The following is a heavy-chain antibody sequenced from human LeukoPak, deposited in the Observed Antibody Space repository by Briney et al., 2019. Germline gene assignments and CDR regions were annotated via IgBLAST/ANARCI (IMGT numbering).Heavy chain of an antibody. Sequence: PGGSLRLSCAASGFTFSSYAMSWVRQAPGKGLEWVSAISGSGGSTYYADSVKGRFTISRDNSKNTLYLQMNSLRAEDTAVYYCAKPSSKYYDSSGYDYWGQGTLVTVSS. J-gene: IGHJ4*02. CDR2: ISGSGGST. CDR1: GFTFSSYA. CDR3: AKPSSKYYDSSGYDY. V-gene: IGHV3-23*01. D-gene: IGHD3-22*01.